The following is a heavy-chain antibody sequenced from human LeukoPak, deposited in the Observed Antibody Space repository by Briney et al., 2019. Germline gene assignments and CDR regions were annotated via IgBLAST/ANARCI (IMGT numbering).Heavy chain of an antibody. V-gene: IGHV7-4-1*02. CDR1: GYTFTSYA. CDR2: INTNTGNP. Sequence: ASVKVSCKASGYTFTSYAMNWVRQAPGQGLEWMGWINTNTGNPTYAQGFTGRFVFSLDTSASTAYLQINSLKAEDTAVYYCAKQGPGSCGSTSCYGFDYWGQGTLVTVSS. CDR3: AKQGPGSCGSTSCYGFDY. J-gene: IGHJ4*02. D-gene: IGHD2-2*01.